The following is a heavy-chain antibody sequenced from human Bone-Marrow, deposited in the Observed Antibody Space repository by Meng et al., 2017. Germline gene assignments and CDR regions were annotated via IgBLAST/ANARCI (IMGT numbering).Heavy chain of an antibody. CDR1: GFTFSNYH. D-gene: IGHD3-3*01. CDR2: ISYDGYNT. CDR3: ARGGEVVFDY. Sequence: QVQLVESGGGVVQPGRSLRLSCAASGFTFSNYHMYWVRQAPGKGLEWVATISYDGYNTYYADSVKDRFTISRDNSKNTMYLQMNSLRPEDTAVYYCARGGEVVFDYWGQGTLVTVSS. J-gene: IGHJ4*02. V-gene: IGHV3-30*03.